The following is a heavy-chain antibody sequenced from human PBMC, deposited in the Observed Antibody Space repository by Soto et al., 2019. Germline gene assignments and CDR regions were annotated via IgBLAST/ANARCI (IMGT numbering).Heavy chain of an antibody. V-gene: IGHV3-11*01. CDR3: ATDDDFHDSPGYPNS. Sequence: QVQLVESGGGLVTPGGSLRLSCAASGFTFSDFALTWVRQTPGRGLELISYISSRGSSTYYRASVKGRFIISRANARSSLYLQMNSRRVDDTGVYHCATDDDFHDSPGYPNSWGHGTPVAVS. D-gene: IGHD3-3*01. CDR1: GFTFSDFA. CDR2: ISSRGSST. J-gene: IGHJ5*01.